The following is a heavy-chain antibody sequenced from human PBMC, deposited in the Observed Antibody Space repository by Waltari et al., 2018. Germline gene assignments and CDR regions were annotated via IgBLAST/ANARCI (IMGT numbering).Heavy chain of an antibody. CDR2: IYTSGST. CDR3: AGVGAYEGPNAFDI. Sequence: QVQLQESGPGLVKPSETLSLTCTVSGGSLSSYSWSWIRQPAGKGLEWIGRIYTSGSTNYNPSLKSRVTMSVDTSKNQFSLKLSSVTAADTAVYYCAGVGAYEGPNAFDIWGQGTMVTVSS. V-gene: IGHV4-4*07. D-gene: IGHD1-26*01. J-gene: IGHJ3*02. CDR1: GGSLSSYS.